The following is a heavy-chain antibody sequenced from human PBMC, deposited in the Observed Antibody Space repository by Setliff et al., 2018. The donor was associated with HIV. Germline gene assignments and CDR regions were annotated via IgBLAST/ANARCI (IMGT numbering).Heavy chain of an antibody. D-gene: IGHD3-10*01. CDR1: GGSISSGDYY. V-gene: IGHV4-30-4*08. CDR3: ARETNASGSLTAYWYFDL. J-gene: IGHJ2*01. CDR2: IYNSGST. Sequence: KPSETLSLTCTVSGGSISSGDYYWTWIRQPPGEGLEWIGYIYNSGSTYYEPSLRGRVTISIDRSKNQFSLKLNSVTAADTAVYYCARETNASGSLTAYWYFDLWGRGTLVTVSS.